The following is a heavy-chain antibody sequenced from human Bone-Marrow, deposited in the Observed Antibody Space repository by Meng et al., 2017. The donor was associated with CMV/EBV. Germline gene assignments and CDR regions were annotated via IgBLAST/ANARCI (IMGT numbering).Heavy chain of an antibody. V-gene: IGHV1-69*10. CDR1: GGTFSSYA. CDR2: IIPILGIA. Sequence: SVKVSCKASGGTFSSYAISWVRQAPGQGLEWMGGIIPILGIANYAQKFQSRVTITADKSTSTAYMELSSLRAEDTAVYYCARESGGPHGMDVWGQGTTVTVSS. D-gene: IGHD2-15*01. J-gene: IGHJ6*02. CDR3: ARESGGPHGMDV.